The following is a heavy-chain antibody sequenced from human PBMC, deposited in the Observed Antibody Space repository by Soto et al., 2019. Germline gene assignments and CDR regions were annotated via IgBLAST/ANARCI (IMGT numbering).Heavy chain of an antibody. Sequence: SVKVSCKASGGTFSSYAISWVRQAPGQGLEWMGGIIPIFGTANYAQKFQGRVTITADESTSTAYMELSSLRSEDTAVYYFARVGRCGGDCFDYWGQGTLVTVSS. CDR3: ARVGRCGGDCFDY. D-gene: IGHD2-21*01. CDR1: GGTFSSYA. V-gene: IGHV1-69*13. CDR2: IIPIFGTA. J-gene: IGHJ4*02.